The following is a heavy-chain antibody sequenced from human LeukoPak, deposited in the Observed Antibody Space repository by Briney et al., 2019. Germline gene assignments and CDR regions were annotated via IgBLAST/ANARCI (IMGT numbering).Heavy chain of an antibody. CDR3: AREEQHQRGRHFEY. CDR1: GYTFSDYY. V-gene: IGHV1-2*02. CDR2: INPNSGT. J-gene: IGHJ4*02. Sequence: ASVKVSCKASGYTFSDYYIHWVRQGPGQGLEWMGWINPNSGTNYAQNFQGRVTMTRDTSISTDYMELSRLRSDDTAVYYCAREEQHQRGRHFEYWGQGTLVTVS. D-gene: IGHD6-13*01.